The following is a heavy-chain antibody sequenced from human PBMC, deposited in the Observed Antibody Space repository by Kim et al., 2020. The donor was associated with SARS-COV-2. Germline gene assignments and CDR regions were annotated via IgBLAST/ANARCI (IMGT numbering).Heavy chain of an antibody. CDR1: GFTFDDYA. CDR2: ISWNSGSI. D-gene: IGHD3-9*01. V-gene: IGHV3-9*01. Sequence: GGSLRLSCAASGFTFDDYAMHWVRQAPGKGLEWVSGISWNSGSIGYADSVKGRFTISRDNAKNSLYLQMNSLRAEDTALYYCAKDITYDILTGYPQGGAFDIWGQGTMVTVSS. CDR3: AKDITYDILTGYPQGGAFDI. J-gene: IGHJ3*02.